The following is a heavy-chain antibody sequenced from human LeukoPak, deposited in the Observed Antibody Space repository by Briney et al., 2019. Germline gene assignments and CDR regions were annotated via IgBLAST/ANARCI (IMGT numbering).Heavy chain of an antibody. Sequence: GGSLRLSCPVTRITLSNHGMSGVRKAPEKGLEGVEGISDSGGRTNYADSVKGRFTISRDNPKNTLYLQMNSLRAEDTAVYFCAKRGVVIRVILVGFHKEAYYFDSWGQGALVTVSS. D-gene: IGHD3-22*01. J-gene: IGHJ4*02. CDR2: ISDSGGRT. V-gene: IGHV3-23*01. CDR1: RITLSNHG. CDR3: AKRGVVIRVILVGFHKEAYYFDS.